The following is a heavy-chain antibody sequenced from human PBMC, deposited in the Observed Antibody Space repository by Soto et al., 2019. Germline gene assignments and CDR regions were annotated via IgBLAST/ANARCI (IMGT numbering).Heavy chain of an antibody. J-gene: IGHJ5*02. CDR3: ARQSSGWYNWFDP. D-gene: IGHD6-19*01. CDR1: GGSISSGGYS. V-gene: IGHV4-30-2*03. CDR2: IYHSGSI. Sequence: SETLSLTCAVSGGSISSGGYSWSWIRQPPGKGLEWIGYIYHSGSIYYNPSLKSRVTISVDTSKNQFSLKLSSVTAAETAVYYCARQSSGWYNWFDPWGQGTLVTVSS.